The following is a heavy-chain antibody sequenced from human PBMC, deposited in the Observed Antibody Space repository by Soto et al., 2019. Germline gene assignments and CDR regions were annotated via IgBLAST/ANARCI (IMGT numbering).Heavy chain of an antibody. J-gene: IGHJ5*02. Sequence: SETLSLTCTVSGGSISSGGYYWSWIRQHPGKGLEWIGYIYYSGSTYYNPSLKSRVTISVDTSKNQFSLKLSSVTAADTAVYYCARVDCSSTSCYKGVWFDPWGQGTLVTVSS. CDR2: IYYSGST. CDR3: ARVDCSSTSCYKGVWFDP. D-gene: IGHD2-2*02. CDR1: GGSISSGGYY. V-gene: IGHV4-31*03.